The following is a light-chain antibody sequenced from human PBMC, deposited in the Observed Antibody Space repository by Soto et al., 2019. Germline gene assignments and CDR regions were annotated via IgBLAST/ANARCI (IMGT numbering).Light chain of an antibody. CDR3: QHYGSSLST. V-gene: IGKV3-20*01. CDR2: GAS. Sequence: EIVLTQSPGTQSLSPGERVTLSCRASQSVSSIYLAWYQQKPGQAPRLLIYGASTRATGIPDRFSGSGSGTDFTLTISRLEPEDFAVYFCQHYGSSLSTFGQGTRLEIK. J-gene: IGKJ5*01. CDR1: QSVSSIY.